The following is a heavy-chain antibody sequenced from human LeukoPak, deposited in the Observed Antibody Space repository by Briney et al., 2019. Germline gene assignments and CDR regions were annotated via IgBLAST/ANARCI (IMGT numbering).Heavy chain of an antibody. Sequence: PGGSPRLSCAASGFTFSSYAMSWVRQAPGKGLEWVSAISGSGGSTYYADSVKGRFTISRDNSKNTLYLQMNSLRAEDTAVYYCAKAPTYYYGSGSPNWFDPWGQGTLVTVSS. J-gene: IGHJ5*02. D-gene: IGHD3-10*01. CDR3: AKAPTYYYGSGSPNWFDP. V-gene: IGHV3-23*01. CDR1: GFTFSSYA. CDR2: ISGSGGST.